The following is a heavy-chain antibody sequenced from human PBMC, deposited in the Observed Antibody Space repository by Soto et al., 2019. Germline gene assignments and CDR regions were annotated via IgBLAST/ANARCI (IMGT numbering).Heavy chain of an antibody. CDR1: GFTFSDYY. V-gene: IGHV3-11*01. CDR2: ISWNSGSI. D-gene: IGHD1-26*01. J-gene: IGHJ5*02. Sequence: GGSLRLSCASSGFTFSDYYMSLIRQAPGKGLEWVSYISWNSGSIGYADSVKGRFTISRDNAKNSLYLQMNSLRAEDTALYYCAKEIVGAPGWFDPWGQGTLVTVSS. CDR3: AKEIVGAPGWFDP.